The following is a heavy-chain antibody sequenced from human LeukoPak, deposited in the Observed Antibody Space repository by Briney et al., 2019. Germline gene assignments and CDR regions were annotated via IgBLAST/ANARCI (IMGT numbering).Heavy chain of an antibody. CDR2: INPNSGGT. V-gene: IGHV1-2*02. D-gene: IGHD6-6*01. J-gene: IGHJ3*01. CDR1: GYTFTGYY. Sequence: ASLRVSCTASGYTFTGYYMHWVRQAPGQGLEWMAWINPNSGGTNYAQTFQGRVTITRDTTISTLHMQLSSLRAEDTAVYYCARSPAEYSGSSDTFEVWGEGAMVTVSS. CDR3: ARSPAEYSGSSDTFEV.